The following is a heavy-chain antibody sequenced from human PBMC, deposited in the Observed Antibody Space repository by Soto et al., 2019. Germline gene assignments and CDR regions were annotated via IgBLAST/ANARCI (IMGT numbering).Heavy chain of an antibody. CDR2: ISGSGGNT. V-gene: IGHV3-23*01. D-gene: IGHD3-16*01. J-gene: IGHJ6*02. CDR3: AKGLRRLLRTQYYYGLDV. CDR1: GFTFSPYA. Sequence: PGGSLRLSCAAPGFTFSPYAMTWVRPAPGEGLEWVSSISGSGGNTNYADSVKGRFTVSRDNSKRTLSLQMNSLTEEDTAIYYCAKGLRRLLRTQYYYGLDVWGRGTTVTVSS.